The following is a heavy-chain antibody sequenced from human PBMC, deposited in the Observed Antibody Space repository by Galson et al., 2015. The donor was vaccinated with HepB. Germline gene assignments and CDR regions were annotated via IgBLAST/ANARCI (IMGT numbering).Heavy chain of an antibody. Sequence: SVKVSCKASGGTFSSYAISWVRQAPGQGLEWMGRIIPILGIANYAQKFQGRVTITAEKSTSTAYMELSSLRSEDTAVYYCARGQYCSSTSCSPDWFDPWGQGTLVTVSS. J-gene: IGHJ5*02. CDR3: ARGQYCSSTSCSPDWFDP. V-gene: IGHV1-69*04. CDR2: IIPILGIA. D-gene: IGHD2-2*01. CDR1: GGTFSSYA.